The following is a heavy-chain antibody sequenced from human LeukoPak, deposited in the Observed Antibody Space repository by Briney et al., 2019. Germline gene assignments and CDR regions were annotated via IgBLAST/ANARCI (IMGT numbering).Heavy chain of an antibody. CDR2: IGGSGGST. D-gene: IGHD6-13*01. J-gene: IGHJ4*02. CDR1: GFTFSSYA. CDR3: VKVETAAAATLRGFDY. V-gene: IGHV3-23*01. Sequence: GGSLRLSCAASGFTFSSYAMSWVRQAPGKGLEWVSSIGGSGGSTYYADSVKGRFTIPRDNSKNTLYLQMNSLRTEDTAVYYCVKVETAAAATLRGFDYWAQGTLVTVSS.